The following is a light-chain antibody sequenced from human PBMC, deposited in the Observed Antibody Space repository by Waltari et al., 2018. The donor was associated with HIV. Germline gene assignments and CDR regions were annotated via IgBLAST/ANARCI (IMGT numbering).Light chain of an antibody. J-gene: IGLJ3*02. CDR3: ASWDDKLDGWV. V-gene: IGLV1-44*01. CDR1: YSNIGSNT. Sequence: QSLLPQPPSASGTPGQRVTISCSGSYSNIGSNTVNWHQQPPGSAPRALIYNNDQRPSGVPDRFSGSKSGTSASLAISGLQSEDQGDYYCASWDDKLDGWVFGGGTRLTVL. CDR2: NND.